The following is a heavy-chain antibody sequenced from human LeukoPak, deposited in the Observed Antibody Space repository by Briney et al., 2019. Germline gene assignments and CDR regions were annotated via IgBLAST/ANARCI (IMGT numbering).Heavy chain of an antibody. V-gene: IGHV3-23*01. CDR2: ISGSGGST. D-gene: IGHD3-3*01. CDR3: AKDIDFWSGYSFDY. Sequence: GGSLRLSCAASGFTFSSYAMSWVRQAPGKGLEWVSAISGSGGSTYYAGSVKGRFTISRDNSKNTLYLQMNSLRAEDTAVYYCAKDIDFWSGYSFDYWGQGTLVTVSS. J-gene: IGHJ4*02. CDR1: GFTFSSYA.